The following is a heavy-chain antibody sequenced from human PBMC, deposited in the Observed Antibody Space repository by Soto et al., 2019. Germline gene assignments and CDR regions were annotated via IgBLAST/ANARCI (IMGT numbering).Heavy chain of an antibody. V-gene: IGHV3-21*01. CDR2: ISSSSSYI. CDR3: ARDPSSEWLVPGGNWYFDL. Sequence: PGGSLRLSCAASGFTFSSYSMNWVRQAPGKGLEWVSSISSSSSYIYYADSVKGRFTISRDNAKDSLYLQMNSLRAEDTAVYYCARDPSSEWLVPGGNWYFDLWGRGTLVTVSS. J-gene: IGHJ2*01. CDR1: GFTFSSYS. D-gene: IGHD6-19*01.